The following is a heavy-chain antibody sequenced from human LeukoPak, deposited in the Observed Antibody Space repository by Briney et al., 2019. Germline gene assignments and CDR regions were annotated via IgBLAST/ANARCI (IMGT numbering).Heavy chain of an antibody. J-gene: IGHJ4*02. CDR3: AKGDDSSGYYPGGADY. CDR2: ISGSGGST. V-gene: IGHV3-23*01. CDR1: GFTFSSYA. Sequence: GGSLRLSCAASGFTFSSYAMSWVRQAPGKGQEWVSAISGSGGSTYYADSVKGRFTISRDNSKNTLYLQMNSLRAEDTAVYYCAKGDDSSGYYPGGADYWGQGTLVTVSS. D-gene: IGHD3-22*01.